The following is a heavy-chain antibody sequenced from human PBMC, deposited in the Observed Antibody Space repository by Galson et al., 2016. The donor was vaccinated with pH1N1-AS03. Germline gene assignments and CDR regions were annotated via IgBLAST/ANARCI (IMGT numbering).Heavy chain of an antibody. D-gene: IGHD2-2*01. CDR1: GGSVSGYY. J-gene: IGHJ3*02. Sequence: SETLSLTCTVSGGSVSGYYWSWIRQPSGKGLEWIGYIYYKGSTTYTPSLKSRVTISVDTSKNHFSLKLTSVTAADTAVYYCARVTGFYQISALNIWGQGTMVTVSS. V-gene: IGHV4-59*02. CDR2: IYYKGST. CDR3: ARVTGFYQISALNI.